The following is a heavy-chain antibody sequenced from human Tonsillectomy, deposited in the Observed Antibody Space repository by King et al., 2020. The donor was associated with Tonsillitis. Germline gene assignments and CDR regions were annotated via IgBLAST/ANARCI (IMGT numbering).Heavy chain of an antibody. D-gene: IGHD3-16*01. CDR1: GFTFGDYT. Sequence: VQLVESGGGLVPPGRSLRLSCTASGFTFGDYTMTWFRQAPGKGLEWVGFIRSKAYGGTTEYAASVQGRFSISRDDSESIAYLQMYSLKTEDTAVYYCTRGSLCLMTTDAFDIWGQGTVVTVSS. J-gene: IGHJ3*02. CDR3: TRGSLCLMTTDAFDI. V-gene: IGHV3-49*03. CDR2: IRSKAYGGTT.